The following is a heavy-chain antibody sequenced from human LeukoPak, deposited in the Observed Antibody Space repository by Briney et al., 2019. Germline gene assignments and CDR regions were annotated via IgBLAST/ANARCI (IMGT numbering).Heavy chain of an antibody. Sequence: PSETLSLTCTVSGGSISSYYWSWIRQPPGKGLGWVGYIYYSGTTKYNPSLKSRVSISVDTSKNQFSLKLSSVTAADTAVYYCARGVYIAAAQYAYWGQGTLVTVSS. V-gene: IGHV4-59*01. CDR3: ARGVYIAAAQYAY. CDR2: IYYSGTT. CDR1: GGSISSYY. D-gene: IGHD6-13*01. J-gene: IGHJ4*02.